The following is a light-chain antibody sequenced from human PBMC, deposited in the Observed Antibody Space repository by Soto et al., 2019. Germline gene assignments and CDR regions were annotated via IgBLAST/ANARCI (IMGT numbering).Light chain of an antibody. CDR1: SSNIGNNF. J-gene: IGLJ3*02. CDR2: DNN. CDR3: ATRDDSQSAV. Sequence: QSVLTQPPSVSAAPGEQVTISCSGSSSNIGNNFVSWYQRLPGAAPKLLIYDNNQRPSGIPDRFSGSKSGTSATLGITGLQTGNEAEYFCATRDDSQSAVFGVGTKVTVL. V-gene: IGLV1-51*02.